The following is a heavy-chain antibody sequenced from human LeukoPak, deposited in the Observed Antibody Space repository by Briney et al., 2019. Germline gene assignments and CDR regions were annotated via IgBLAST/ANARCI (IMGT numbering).Heavy chain of an antibody. CDR2: ISSSSSTI. CDR1: GFTFSSYS. CDR3: ARGLWFGESHLWG. V-gene: IGHV3-48*04. Sequence: GGSLRLSCAASGFTFSSYSMNWVRQARGKGLEWVSYISSSSSTIYYADSVKGRFTISRDNAKNSLYLQMNSLRAEDTAVYYCARGLWFGESHLWGWGQGTLVTVSS. J-gene: IGHJ4*02. D-gene: IGHD3-10*01.